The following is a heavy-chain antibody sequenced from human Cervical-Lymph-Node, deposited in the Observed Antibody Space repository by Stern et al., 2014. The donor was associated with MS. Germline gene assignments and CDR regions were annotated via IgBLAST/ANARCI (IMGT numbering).Heavy chain of an antibody. CDR2: MSWTSGSI. J-gene: IGHJ4*02. CDR3: AKGSVGIAAPRNFDY. CDR1: GFTFADYA. D-gene: IGHD6-13*01. V-gene: IGHV3-9*01. Sequence: EVQLVASGGGLVQPGMSLRLSGAASGFTFADYAMHWVRQAPGKGLEWVSGMSWTSGSIGYADSVKGRFTISRDNAKNSLYLQMNSLRTEDTAFYYCAKGSVGIAAPRNFDYWGQGTLVTVSS.